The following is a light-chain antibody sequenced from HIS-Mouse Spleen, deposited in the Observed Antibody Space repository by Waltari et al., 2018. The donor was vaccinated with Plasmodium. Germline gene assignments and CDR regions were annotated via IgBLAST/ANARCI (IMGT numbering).Light chain of an antibody. V-gene: IGKV3-20*01. Sequence: EIVLTQSPGTLSLSPGERATLSCRASQSVSSSYLAWYQQKPGQAPRLLNYGASSRANCIPDRFSGSGSGTDFTLTISRLEPEDFAVYYCQQYGSSPQTFGQGTKVEIK. CDR3: QQYGSSPQT. CDR1: QSVSSSY. J-gene: IGKJ1*01. CDR2: GAS.